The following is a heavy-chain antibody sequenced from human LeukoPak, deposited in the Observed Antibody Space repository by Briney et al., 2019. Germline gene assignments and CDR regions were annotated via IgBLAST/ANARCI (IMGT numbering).Heavy chain of an antibody. CDR1: GFTFSDYY. J-gene: IGHJ4*02. CDR3: ARDLDYSGSPRTCDY. CDR2: ISSSGSTI. Sequence: GSLRLSCAASGFTFSDYYMSWIRQAPGKGLEWVSYISSSGSTIYHADSVKGRFTISRDNAKNSLYLQMNSLRAEDTAVYYCARDLDYSGSPRTCDYWGQGTLVTVPS. D-gene: IGHD1-26*01. V-gene: IGHV3-11*04.